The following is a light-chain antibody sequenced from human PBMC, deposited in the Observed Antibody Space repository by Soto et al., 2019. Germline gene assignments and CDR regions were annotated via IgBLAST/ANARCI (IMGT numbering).Light chain of an antibody. CDR2: GAS. Sequence: DIQMTQSPSSVSASVGDRVTITCRASQGIGSWLAWYQQKPGKAPKFLIYGASSLQRGVPSRFSGSGSGAYFTLTITNLQPEDFATYYCQYANSFPRTFGGGTKVEIK. V-gene: IGKV1-12*01. J-gene: IGKJ4*01. CDR1: QGIGSW. CDR3: QYANSFPRT.